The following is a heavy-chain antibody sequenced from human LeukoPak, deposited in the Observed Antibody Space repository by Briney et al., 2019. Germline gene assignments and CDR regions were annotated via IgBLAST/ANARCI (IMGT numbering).Heavy chain of an antibody. J-gene: IGHJ6*03. CDR3: ARDIPDFWSFSKYYYMDV. CDR2: INPHTGGT. CDR1: GGTFSSYA. Sequence: ASVKVSCKASGGTFSSYAISWVRQAPGQGLEWMGWINPHTGGTNYAQKFQGRVTMTTDTSTSTAYMELRSLRSDDTAVYYCARDIPDFWSFSKYYYMDVWGKGTTVTVSS. V-gene: IGHV1-18*01. D-gene: IGHD3-3*01.